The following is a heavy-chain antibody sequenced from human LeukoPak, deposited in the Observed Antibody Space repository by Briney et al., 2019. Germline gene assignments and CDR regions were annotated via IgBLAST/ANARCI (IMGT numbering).Heavy chain of an antibody. CDR1: GYSISSGYY. J-gene: IGHJ4*02. CDR3: ARYVWGSYPTFEDY. V-gene: IGHV4-38-2*01. D-gene: IGHD3-16*02. CDR2: IYHSGST. Sequence: SETLSLTCAVSGYSISSGYYWGWIRQPPGKGLEWIGSIYHSGSTYYNPSLKSRVTISVDTSKNQFSLKLSSVTAADTAVYYCARYVWGSYPTFEDYWGQGTLVTVSS.